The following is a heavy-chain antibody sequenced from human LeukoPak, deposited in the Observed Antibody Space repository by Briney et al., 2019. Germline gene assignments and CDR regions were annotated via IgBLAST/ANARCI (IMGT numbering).Heavy chain of an antibody. CDR2: IYSGGST. V-gene: IGHV3-66*01. CDR3: ARDLGPYYYDSSGYFDI. Sequence: SGGSLRLSCAASGFTVSSNYMSWVRQAPGKGLEWVSVIYSGGSTYYADSVKGRFTISRGNSKNTLYLQMNSLRAEDTAVYYCARDLGPYYYDSSGYFDIWGQGTMVTVSS. D-gene: IGHD3-22*01. CDR1: GFTVSSNY. J-gene: IGHJ3*02.